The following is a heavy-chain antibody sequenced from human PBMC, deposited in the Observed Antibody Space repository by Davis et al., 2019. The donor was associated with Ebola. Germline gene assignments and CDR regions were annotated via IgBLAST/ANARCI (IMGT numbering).Heavy chain of an antibody. CDR3: ARTGHDILTGYYEDY. CDR2: ISGSGGST. V-gene: IGHV3-23*01. CDR1: VITFSSYA. Sequence: GGSLRLSCTDSVITFSSYAMTWVRQAPGKGLEWVSAISGSGGSTYYADSVKGRFTISRDNSKKTLYLQMNSLRAEDTAVYYCARTGHDILTGYYEDYWGQGTLVTVSS. D-gene: IGHD3-9*01. J-gene: IGHJ4*02.